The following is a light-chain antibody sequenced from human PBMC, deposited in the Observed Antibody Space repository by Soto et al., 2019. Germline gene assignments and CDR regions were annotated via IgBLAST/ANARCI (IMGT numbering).Light chain of an antibody. CDR1: SGHSYYA. Sequence: QPVLTQSPSASASLGASVKLTCTLSSGHSYYAIAWHQQQPEKGPRYLMKLNSDGSHSNGDGIPDRFSGSSSGAERYLTISSLQSEDEVDYYCQTWGTGIVVFGGGTKLTVL. CDR3: QTWGTGIVV. CDR2: LNSDGSH. V-gene: IGLV4-69*01. J-gene: IGLJ2*01.